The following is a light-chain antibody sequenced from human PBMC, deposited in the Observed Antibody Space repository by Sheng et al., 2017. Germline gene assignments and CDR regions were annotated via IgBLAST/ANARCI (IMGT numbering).Light chain of an antibody. Sequence: DIQMTQSPSSLSASVGDRVTITCRASQSISSYLNWYQQKPGKAPKLLIFHSSSLRSGAPFRFSGSGSGTDFTLTISSLQPEDFATYYCQQSFSTPFTFGPGTKVDIK. CDR2: HSS. V-gene: IGKV1-39*01. CDR3: QQSFSTPFT. J-gene: IGKJ3*01. CDR1: QSISSY.